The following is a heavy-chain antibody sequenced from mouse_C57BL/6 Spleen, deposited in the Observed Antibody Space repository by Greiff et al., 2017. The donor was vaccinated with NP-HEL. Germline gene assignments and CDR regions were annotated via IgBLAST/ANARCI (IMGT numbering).Heavy chain of an antibody. CDR2: INPNNGGT. J-gene: IGHJ2*01. D-gene: IGHD2-5*01. CDR1: GYTFTDYN. V-gene: IGHV1-22*01. Sequence: EVQLQQSGPELVKPGASVKMSCKASGYTFTDYNMHWVKQSHGKSLEWIGYINPNNGGTSYNQKFKGKATLTVNKSSSTAYMELRSLTSEDSAVYYCARSLGRDSNYALFDYWGQGTTLTVSS. CDR3: ARSLGRDSNYALFDY.